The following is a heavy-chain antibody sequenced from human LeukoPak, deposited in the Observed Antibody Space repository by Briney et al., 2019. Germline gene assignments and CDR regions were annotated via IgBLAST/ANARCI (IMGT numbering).Heavy chain of an antibody. CDR3: ARDRSASHDY. CDR1: GFIISNYA. CDR2: ISANGGST. J-gene: IGHJ4*02. Sequence: GGSLRLSCSASGFIISNYAMHWVRQAPGKGLEYVSAISANGGSTYYADSVKGRFTISRDNSKNTLYLQMSSLRAEDTAVYYCARDRSASHDYWGRGTLVTVSS. V-gene: IGHV3-64D*06.